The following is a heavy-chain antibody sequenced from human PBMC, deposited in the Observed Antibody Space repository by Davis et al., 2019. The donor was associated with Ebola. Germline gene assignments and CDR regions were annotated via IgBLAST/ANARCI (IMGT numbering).Heavy chain of an antibody. J-gene: IGHJ5*02. CDR2: INLDDSDT. D-gene: IGHD4-23*01. CDR3: AKLGPVDTSGFDP. CDR1: GRSSTTYW. Sequence: KVSCNTSGRSSTTYWIAWVRQLPGKGLAWMGVINLDDSDTKYNPSFQGQFTISADKSISTAYLQWTNLKTSDTAIYYCAKLGPVDTSGFDPWGQGTPVTVSS. V-gene: IGHV5-51*01.